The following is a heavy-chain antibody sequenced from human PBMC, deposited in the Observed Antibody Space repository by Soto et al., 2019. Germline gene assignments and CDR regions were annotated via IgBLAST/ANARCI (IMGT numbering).Heavy chain of an antibody. CDR2: FNHTGST. Sequence: SETLSLTCAVYGGSFSGYYWSCERQPPGEGLEWIEEFNHTGSTNYNPSLKGRVTISLDTSKNQFSVELSCVTAAYTAVYWCARGQAGGDAFDIWGQGTMVTVS. CDR1: GGSFSGYY. CDR3: ARGQAGGDAFDI. J-gene: IGHJ3*02. V-gene: IGHV4-34*01.